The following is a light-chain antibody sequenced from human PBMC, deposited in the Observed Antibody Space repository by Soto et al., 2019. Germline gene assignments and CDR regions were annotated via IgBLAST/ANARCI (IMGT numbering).Light chain of an antibody. CDR1: QSISTY. V-gene: IGKV1-39*01. CDR2: AAS. J-gene: IGKJ1*01. CDR3: QQYETYSPWT. Sequence: EIQMTPSPSSQSAYVRDRVSITGLSNQSISTYLNWYQQKPGKAPKLLIYAASSLQNGVPSRFSGSGSGTEFTLTISSLQPDDFATYYCQQYETYSPWTFGQGTMV.